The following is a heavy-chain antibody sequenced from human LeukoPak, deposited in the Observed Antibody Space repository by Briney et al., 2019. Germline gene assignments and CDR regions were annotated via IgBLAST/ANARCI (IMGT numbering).Heavy chain of an antibody. Sequence: NPSETLSLTCAVYGGSFSGYYWSWIRQPPGKGLEWIGEINHSGSTNYNPSLKSRVTISVDTSKNQFSLKLSSVAAADTAVYYCARGGFGIFGVVRSTGYFDLWGRGTLVTVSS. V-gene: IGHV4-34*01. J-gene: IGHJ2*01. CDR2: INHSGST. D-gene: IGHD3-3*01. CDR3: ARGGFGIFGVVRSTGYFDL. CDR1: GGSFSGYY.